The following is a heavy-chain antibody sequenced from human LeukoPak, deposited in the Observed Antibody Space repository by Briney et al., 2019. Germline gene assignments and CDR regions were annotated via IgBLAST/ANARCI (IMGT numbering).Heavy chain of an antibody. CDR1: GFTFSSYA. CDR3: VKTYLTGSIYGMDV. CDR2: ISYDGSSK. V-gene: IGHV3-30-3*02. D-gene: IGHD3-9*01. J-gene: IGHJ6*02. Sequence: GRSLRLSCAASGFTFSSYAMHWVRQAPGKGLEWEAVISYDGSSKYYADSVKGRFTISRDNSKNTLYLQMNSLGAEDTAVYYCVKTYLTGSIYGMDVWGQGTTVTVSS.